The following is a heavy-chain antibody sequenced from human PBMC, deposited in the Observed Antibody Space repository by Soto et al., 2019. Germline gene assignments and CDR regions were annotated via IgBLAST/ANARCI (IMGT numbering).Heavy chain of an antibody. Sequence: QVQLVQSGAEVKKPGSSVKVSCKASGGTFSSYTISWVRQAPGQGLEWMGRIIPILGIANYAQKFQGRVTITEEKSTRTAYMELSSLRSEDTAVYYCALFNRKLVLDYWGQGTLVTVSS. V-gene: IGHV1-69*02. CDR2: IIPILGIA. CDR3: ALFNRKLVLDY. D-gene: IGHD6-13*01. J-gene: IGHJ4*02. CDR1: GGTFSSYT.